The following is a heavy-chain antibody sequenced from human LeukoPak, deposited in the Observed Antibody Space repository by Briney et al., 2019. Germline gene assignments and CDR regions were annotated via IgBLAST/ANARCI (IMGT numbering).Heavy chain of an antibody. D-gene: IGHD2-8*01. CDR1: ARSLSSSSYY. CDR3: ARGAVLIVYASLDY. CDR2: MYYSGST. Sequence: PSQSLSLTCTVSARSLSSSSYYWGGLRQPRGRGGEGIGSMYYSGSTYYNPSLNSPATISVETSKTQFSLKLSSVTAADTAVYYCARGAVLIVYASLDYWGQGTLVTVSS. V-gene: IGHV4-39*01. J-gene: IGHJ4*02.